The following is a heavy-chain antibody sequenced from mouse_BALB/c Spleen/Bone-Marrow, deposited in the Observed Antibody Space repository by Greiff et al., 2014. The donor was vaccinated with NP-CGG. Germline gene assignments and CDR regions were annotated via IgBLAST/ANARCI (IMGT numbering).Heavy chain of an antibody. J-gene: IGHJ4*01. CDR3: ARRGSDYENAMDY. V-gene: IGHV1-87*01. Sequence: VQLVESGAELARPGASVKLSCKAAGYTFTSYWMQWVKQRPGQGLEWNGAIYPGDGDTRYSQKFKEKATLTADKSSSTAYIQLSSLASEDSAVYYCARRGSDYENAMDYWGQGTSVIVSS. D-gene: IGHD2-4*01. CDR1: GYTFTSYW. CDR2: IYPGDGDT.